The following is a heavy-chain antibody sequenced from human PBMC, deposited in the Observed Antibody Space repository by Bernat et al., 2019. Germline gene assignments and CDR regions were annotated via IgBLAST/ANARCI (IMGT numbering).Heavy chain of an antibody. CDR3: ATLYFYGSGTYSNFDY. CDR1: GGSISSSSYY. V-gene: IGHV4-39*01. D-gene: IGHD3-10*01. CDR2: IYYSGST. J-gene: IGHJ4*02. Sequence: QLQLQESGPGLVKPSETLSLTCTVSGGSISSSSYYWGWIRQPPGKGPEWIGSIYYSGSTYYNPSLKSRVTISVDTSKNQFSLKLSSVTAAETAVYYCATLYFYGSGTYSNFDYWGQGTLVTVSS.